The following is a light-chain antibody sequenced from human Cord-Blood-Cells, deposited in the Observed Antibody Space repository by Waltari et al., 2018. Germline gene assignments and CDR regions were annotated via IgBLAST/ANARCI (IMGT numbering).Light chain of an antibody. J-gene: IGKJ4*01. CDR2: GAS. CDR1: QSVSSSY. CDR3: QQYGSSPLT. Sequence: ELVLTQSPGTLSLSPGERATLSCRASQSVSSSYLAWYQQKPGQAPRLLIYGASSRANGIPDRFSGSGSGTDFTLTISRLEPEDFAVYYCQQYGSSPLTFGGGTKVEIK. V-gene: IGKV3-20*01.